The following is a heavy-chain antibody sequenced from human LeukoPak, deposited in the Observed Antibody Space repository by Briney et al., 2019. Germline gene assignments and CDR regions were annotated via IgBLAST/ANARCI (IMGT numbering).Heavy chain of an antibody. CDR1: GFTVSSNY. Sequence: GGSLRLSCAASGFTVSSNYMSWVRQAPGKGLEWVSVIHSGGSTYYADSVKGRFTISRDNSKNTLYLQMNSLRAEDTAVYYCARDNYYGSGSYYIPSYYYYGMDVWGQGTTVTVSS. D-gene: IGHD3-10*01. CDR3: ARDNYYGSGSYYIPSYYYYGMDV. CDR2: IHSGGST. J-gene: IGHJ6*02. V-gene: IGHV3-66*02.